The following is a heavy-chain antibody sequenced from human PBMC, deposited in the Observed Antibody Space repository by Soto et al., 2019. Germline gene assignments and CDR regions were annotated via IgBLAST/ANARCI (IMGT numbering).Heavy chain of an antibody. CDR2: IYHSGST. CDR3: AKDRPRRTSGYFFDY. Sequence: PSETLSLSCAVSGGSISSSNWWSWVRQPPGKGLEWIGEIYHSGSTNYNPSLKSRVTISVDKSKNQFSLKLSSVTAADTAVYYCAKDRPRRTSGYFFDYWGQGT. CDR1: GGSISSSNW. V-gene: IGHV4-4*02. J-gene: IGHJ4*02. D-gene: IGHD1-1*01.